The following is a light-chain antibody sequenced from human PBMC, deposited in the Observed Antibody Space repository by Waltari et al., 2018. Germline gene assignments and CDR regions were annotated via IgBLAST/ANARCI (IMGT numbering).Light chain of an antibody. V-gene: IGLV7-43*01. CDR1: TGRVTTAFY. Sequence: QIVVTQEPSLTVSPGGTVTFTCASSTGRVTTAFYPNWFQQKPGQVPRALIHSTSSKHSWTPARCSGSLLGGKAALTLSDVQPEDEAEYHCLRFYGASQVGVFGGGTKLTVL. CDR3: LRFYGASQVGV. CDR2: STS. J-gene: IGLJ3*02.